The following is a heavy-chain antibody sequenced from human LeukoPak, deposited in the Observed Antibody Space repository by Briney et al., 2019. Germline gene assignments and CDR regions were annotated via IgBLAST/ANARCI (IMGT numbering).Heavy chain of an antibody. V-gene: IGHV4-34*01. CDR2: INHSGST. Sequence: PSETLSLTCAVYGGSFSGYYWSWIRQPPGKGLEWIGEINHSGSTNYNPSLKSRVTISVDTSKNQFSLKLSSVAAADTAVYYCASASDSGYDYYYYYYMDVWGKGTTVTISS. J-gene: IGHJ6*03. D-gene: IGHD5-12*01. CDR1: GGSFSGYY. CDR3: ASASDSGYDYYYYYYMDV.